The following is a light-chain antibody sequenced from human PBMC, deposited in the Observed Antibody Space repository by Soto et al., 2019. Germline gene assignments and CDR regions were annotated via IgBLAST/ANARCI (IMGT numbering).Light chain of an antibody. CDR2: DVI. CDR3: SSYGGNNNVL. J-gene: IGLJ2*01. Sequence: QSALTQPASVSGSPGQSITISCTGTSSDVGGYNYVSWYQQHPGEAPKLMIYDVIKRPSGVPDRFSGSKSGNTASLTVSGLQAEDEADYYCSSYGGNNNVLFGGGTKVTVL. CDR1: SSDVGGYNY. V-gene: IGLV2-8*01.